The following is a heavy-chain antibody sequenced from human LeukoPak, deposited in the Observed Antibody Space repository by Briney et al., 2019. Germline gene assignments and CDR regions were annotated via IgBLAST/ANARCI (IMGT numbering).Heavy chain of an antibody. Sequence: GRSLRLPCTVSGFTLGDYALSWVRQAPGKGLEWVGLIRSNGYGGTTEYAASVRVSFAITRDDSRSIDYLQMNSLETEDTAVYYCSRGSICGGVVMLYSGMDVWGQGTTVTVSS. CDR3: SRGSICGGVVMLYSGMDV. CDR2: IRSNGYGGTT. J-gene: IGHJ6*02. D-gene: IGHD3-3*01. V-gene: IGHV3-49*04. CDR1: GFTLGDYA.